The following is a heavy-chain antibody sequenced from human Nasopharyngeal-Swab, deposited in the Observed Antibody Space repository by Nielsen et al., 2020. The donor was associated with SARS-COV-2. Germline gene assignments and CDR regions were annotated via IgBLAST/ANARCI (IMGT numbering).Heavy chain of an antibody. CDR2: IWYDGSNK. J-gene: IGHJ6*03. V-gene: IGHV3-33*01. Sequence: WIRQPPGKGLEWVAVIWYDGSNKYYADSVKGRFTISRDNSKNTLYLQMNSLRAEDTAVYYCARYGSGSVHLYYYMDVWGKGTTVTVSS. D-gene: IGHD3-10*01. CDR3: ARYGSGSVHLYYYMDV.